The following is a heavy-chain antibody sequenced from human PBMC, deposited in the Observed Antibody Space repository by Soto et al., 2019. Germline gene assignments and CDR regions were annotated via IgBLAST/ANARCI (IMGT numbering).Heavy chain of an antibody. Sequence: GGSLRLSCAASGFTFTSYAMSWVRQAPGKGLEWVSTISGSGVTTYYADSVKGRFTISRDNSKNTLYLQMNSLRAEDTAVYYCAKDQYSGSPGKPDYWGQGTLVTVSS. V-gene: IGHV3-23*01. CDR1: GFTFTSYA. CDR3: AKDQYSGSPGKPDY. J-gene: IGHJ4*02. D-gene: IGHD1-26*01. CDR2: ISGSGVTT.